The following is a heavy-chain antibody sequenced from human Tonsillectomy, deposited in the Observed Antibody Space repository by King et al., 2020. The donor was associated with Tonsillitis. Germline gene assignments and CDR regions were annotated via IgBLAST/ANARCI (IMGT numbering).Heavy chain of an antibody. Sequence: VQLVESGGGLVQPGGSLRLSCAASGITFSSYAMTWVRQAPGKGLEWVSATGGSGATTYYADSVKGRFTISRDNSKNTLYLQMNSLRAEDTAVYYCAKHDHGDYNYYMDVWGKGTTVTVSS. D-gene: IGHD4-17*01. CDR3: AKHDHGDYNYYMDV. V-gene: IGHV3-23*04. CDR1: GITFSSYA. CDR2: TGGSGATT. J-gene: IGHJ6*03.